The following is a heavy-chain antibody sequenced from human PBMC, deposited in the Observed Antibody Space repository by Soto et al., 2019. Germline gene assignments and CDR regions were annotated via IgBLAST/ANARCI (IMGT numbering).Heavy chain of an antibody. J-gene: IGHJ3*02. V-gene: IGHV3-30-3*01. CDR1: GFTFSSYA. Sequence: PGVSLILCCAASGFTFSSYAMHWVRQAPGKGLEWVAVISYDGSNKYYADSVKGRFTISRDNSKNTLYLQMTSLRAEDTAVYYCAREGHYYDSSGYQLGAFYIRVQGGM. D-gene: IGHD3-22*01. CDR3: AREGHYYDSSGYQLGAFYI. CDR2: ISYDGSNK.